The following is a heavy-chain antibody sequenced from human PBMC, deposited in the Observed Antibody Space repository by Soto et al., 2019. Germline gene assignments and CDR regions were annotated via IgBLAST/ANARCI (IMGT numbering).Heavy chain of an antibody. CDR1: GFTFSSYG. CDR3: AKDYSKRYYYYYGMDV. V-gene: IGHV3-33*06. D-gene: IGHD4-4*01. Sequence: PGGSLRLSCAASGFTFSSYGMHWVRQAPGKGLEWVAVIWYDGSNKYCADSVKGRFTISRDNSKNTLYLQMNSLRAEDTAVYYCAKDYSKRYYYYYGMDVWGQGTTVTVSS. CDR2: IWYDGSNK. J-gene: IGHJ6*02.